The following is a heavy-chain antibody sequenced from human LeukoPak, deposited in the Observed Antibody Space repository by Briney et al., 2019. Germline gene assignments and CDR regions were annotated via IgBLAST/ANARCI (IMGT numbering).Heavy chain of an antibody. J-gene: IGHJ4*02. CDR3: ARIGYCSGGNCYSVDY. Sequence: GGSLRLSCAASGLTFSNYWMHWVRQAPGKGLVWVSRINGDGSSTTYADSVKGRFTVSRDNSKNTLYLQMNSLRAEDTAVYYCARIGYCSGGNCYSVDYWGQGTLVTVSS. D-gene: IGHD2-15*01. CDR2: INGDGSST. V-gene: IGHV3-74*01. CDR1: GLTFSNYW.